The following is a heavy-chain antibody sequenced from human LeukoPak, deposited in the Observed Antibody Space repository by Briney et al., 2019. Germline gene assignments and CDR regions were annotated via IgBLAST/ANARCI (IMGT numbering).Heavy chain of an antibody. CDR3: ARGGYSGYDYDPNWFDP. CDR2: INPNSGGT. V-gene: IGHV1-2*02. CDR1: GYTFTSYY. J-gene: IGHJ5*02. D-gene: IGHD5-12*01. Sequence: ASVKVSCKASGYTFTSYYMHWVRQAPGQGLEWMGWINPNSGGTNYAQKFQGRVTMTRDTSISTAYMELSRLRSDDTAVYYCARGGYSGYDYDPNWFDPWGQGTLVTVSS.